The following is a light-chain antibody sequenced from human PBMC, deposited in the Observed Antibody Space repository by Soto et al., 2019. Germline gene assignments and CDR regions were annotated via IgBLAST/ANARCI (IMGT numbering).Light chain of an antibody. V-gene: IGKV3-15*01. CDR3: QQYNDWPQT. CDR1: QSVSGN. J-gene: IGKJ3*01. CDR2: GAS. Sequence: EIVMTQSPATLSVSPGERATLSCRASQSVSGNLAWYQQKPGQAPRLLIYGASTRATGIPARFSGSGSGTEFTLTISSLQSEDFALYSCQQYNDWPQTFGPGTKVDIK.